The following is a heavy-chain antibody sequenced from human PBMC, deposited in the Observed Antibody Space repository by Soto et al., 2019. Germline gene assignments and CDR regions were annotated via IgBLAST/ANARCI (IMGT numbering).Heavy chain of an antibody. D-gene: IGHD3-10*01. CDR2: IYYSGST. J-gene: IGHJ4*02. V-gene: IGHV4-39*01. CDR1: GGSISSSSYY. CDR3: ARLGLRRYFDY. Sequence: SETLSLTCTVSGGSISSSSYYWGWIRQPPGKGLEWIGSIYYSGSTYYNPSLKGRVTISVDTSKNQFSLKLGSVTAADTAVYYCARLGLRRYFDYWGQGTLVTVSS.